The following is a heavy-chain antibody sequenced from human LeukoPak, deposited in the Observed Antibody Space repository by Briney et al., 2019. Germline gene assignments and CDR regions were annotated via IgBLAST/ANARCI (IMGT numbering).Heavy chain of an antibody. CDR2: IYSGGST. CDR1: GFTVSSNF. CDR3: ARVAIAAAQGRGSFNWFDP. J-gene: IGHJ5*02. V-gene: IGHV3-66*01. D-gene: IGHD6-13*01. Sequence: PGGSLRLSCAASGFTVSSNFMTWVRQAPGKGLEWVSLIYSGGSTYYADSVKGRFTISRDNSKNTLYLQMNSLRAVDTAVYYCARVAIAAAQGRGSFNWFDPWGQGTLVTVSS.